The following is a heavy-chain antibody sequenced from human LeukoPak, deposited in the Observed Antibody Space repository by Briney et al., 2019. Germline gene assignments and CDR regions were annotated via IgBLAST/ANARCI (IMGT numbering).Heavy chain of an antibody. CDR2: ISSGGGST. CDR3: AKDGYYGSGSYFDY. CDR1: GITFSSYA. J-gene: IGHJ4*02. D-gene: IGHD3-10*01. Sequence: GGSLRLSCAASGITFSSYAMSWVRQAPGKGLEWVSTISSGGGSTDYADSVKGRFTISRDNSKNTLYVQVNSLRAEDTAVYYCAKDGYYGSGSYFDYWGQGTLVTVSS. V-gene: IGHV3-23*01.